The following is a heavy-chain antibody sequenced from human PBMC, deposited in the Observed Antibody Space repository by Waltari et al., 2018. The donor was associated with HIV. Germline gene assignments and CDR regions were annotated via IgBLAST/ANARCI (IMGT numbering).Heavy chain of an antibody. CDR1: GFTFSTSW. CDR2: IRQDGSEK. Sequence: EVQLVESGGGLVQPGGSLSLSCTASGFTFSTSWLSWVRQAPGKGLEWVANIRQDGSEKYYVDSVEGRFTISRDNAKTSLYLQMNSLRAEDTAVYYCARVMTTVTFFDYWGQGTLVTISS. J-gene: IGHJ4*02. D-gene: IGHD4-17*01. CDR3: ARVMTTVTFFDY. V-gene: IGHV3-7*01.